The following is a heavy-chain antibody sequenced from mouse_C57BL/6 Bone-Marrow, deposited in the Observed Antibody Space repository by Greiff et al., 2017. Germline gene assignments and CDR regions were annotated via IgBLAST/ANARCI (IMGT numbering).Heavy chain of an antibody. D-gene: IGHD1-1*01. V-gene: IGHV6-6*01. CDR3: TRGTTVVSFDY. J-gene: IGHJ2*01. Sequence: EVKLQESGGGLVQPGGSMKLSCAASGFTFSDAWMDWVRQSPEKGLEWVAESRNKANIHAKYYAESVKGRFTILKDYSKSSVYMQMNSLRAEYTGIYCCTRGTTVVSFDYWGQGTTLTVSS. CDR1: GFTFSDAW. CDR2: SRNKANIHAK.